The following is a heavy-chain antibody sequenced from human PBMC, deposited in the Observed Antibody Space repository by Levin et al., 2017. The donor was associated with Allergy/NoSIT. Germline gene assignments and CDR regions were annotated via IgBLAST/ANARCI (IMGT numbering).Heavy chain of an antibody. CDR1: GGTFSSYA. Sequence: KISCKASGGTFSSYAISWVRQAPGQGLEWMGGIIPIFGTANYAQKFQGRVTITADKSTSTAYMELSSLRSEDTAVYYCARDGENSSSPFDYWGQGTLVTVSS. CDR3: ARDGENSSSPFDY. V-gene: IGHV1-69*06. CDR2: IIPIFGTA. D-gene: IGHD6-13*01. J-gene: IGHJ4*02.